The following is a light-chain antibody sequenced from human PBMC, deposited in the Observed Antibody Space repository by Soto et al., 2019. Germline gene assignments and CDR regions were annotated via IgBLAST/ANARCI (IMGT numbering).Light chain of an antibody. V-gene: IGLV1-47*01. CDR3: APWVDTLSVPI. Sequence: QSVLTQPPSASGTPGQRVTISCSGSRSDIGSNYVYWYQHLPGMAPKLLIYRNDQRPSGVPYRISGSRSGTSASLAIIGLRSEDEAVYYGAPWVDTLSVPIFGGGTKLPV. J-gene: IGLJ2*01. CDR2: RND. CDR1: RSDIGSNY.